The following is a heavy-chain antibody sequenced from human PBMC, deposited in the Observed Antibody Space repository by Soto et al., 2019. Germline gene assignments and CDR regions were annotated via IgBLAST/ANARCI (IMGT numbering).Heavy chain of an antibody. CDR1: GGTFSSYA. Sequence: QVQLVQSGAEVKKPGSSVKVSCKASGGTFSSYAISWVRQAPGQGLEWMGGIIPIFGTANYAQKFQGRVTITADESTSTAYMELSSLRSEDTAVYYCASPHDYGDDVWKNVPDYAFDIWGQGTMVTVSS. J-gene: IGHJ3*02. CDR2: IIPIFGTA. CDR3: ASPHDYGDDVWKNVPDYAFDI. V-gene: IGHV1-69*01. D-gene: IGHD4-17*01.